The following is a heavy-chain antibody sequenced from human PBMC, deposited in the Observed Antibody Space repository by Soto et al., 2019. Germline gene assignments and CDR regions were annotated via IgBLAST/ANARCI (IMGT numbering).Heavy chain of an antibody. Sequence: SGTLPHTCSVSGDSVSSGDYYWSWIRQPPGKGLEWIGHVYFSGSTNYIPSLKSRLTMSVDTAKNQFSLKLNSVTAADTAVYYCASIPVDTDMIYLSDLWGKGSQVTVSS. CDR1: GDSVSSGDYY. CDR2: VYFSGST. V-gene: IGHV4-61*08. CDR3: ASIPVDTDMIYLSDL. J-gene: IGHJ5*02. D-gene: IGHD5-18*01.